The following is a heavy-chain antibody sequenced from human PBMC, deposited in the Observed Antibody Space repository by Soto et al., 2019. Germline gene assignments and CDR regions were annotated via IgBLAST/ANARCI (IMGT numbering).Heavy chain of an antibody. Sequence: PGGSLRLSCAASGFTFSSYAMSWVRQAPGKGLEWVSAISGSGGSTYYADSVKGRFTISRDNSKNTLYLQMNSLRAEDTAVYYCAKGGGHITIFGVVTLDYYYYMDVWGKGTTVTVSS. CDR1: GFTFSSYA. CDR3: AKGGGHITIFGVVTLDYYYYMDV. J-gene: IGHJ6*03. CDR2: ISGSGGST. D-gene: IGHD3-3*01. V-gene: IGHV3-23*01.